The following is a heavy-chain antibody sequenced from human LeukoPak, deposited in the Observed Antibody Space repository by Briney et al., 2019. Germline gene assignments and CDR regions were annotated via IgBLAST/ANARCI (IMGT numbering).Heavy chain of an antibody. V-gene: IGHV3-23*01. D-gene: IGHD3-22*01. CDR1: GFTFSSYG. Sequence: GGTLRLSCAASGFTFSSYGMSWVRQAPGKGLEWVSAISGSGGSTYYADSVKGRFTISRDNAKNSLYLQMNSLRAEDTALYYCARGPGYYDTSGYYCWGQGTLVTVSS. CDR3: ARGPGYYDTSGYYC. CDR2: ISGSGGST. J-gene: IGHJ4*02.